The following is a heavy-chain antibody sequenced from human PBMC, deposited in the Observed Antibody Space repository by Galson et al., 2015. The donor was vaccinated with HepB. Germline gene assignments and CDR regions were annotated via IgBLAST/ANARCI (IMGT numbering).Heavy chain of an antibody. CDR3: ARAPSSRYCSGGSCRTNDY. CDR2: ISAYNGNT. D-gene: IGHD2-15*01. CDR1: GYTFTSYG. V-gene: IGHV1-18*01. Sequence: SVKVSCKASGYTFTSYGISWVRQAPGQGLEWMGWISAYNGNTNYAQKLQGRVTMTTDTSTSTAYMELRSLRSDDTAVYYCARAPSSRYCSGGSCRTNDYWGQGTLVTVSS. J-gene: IGHJ4*02.